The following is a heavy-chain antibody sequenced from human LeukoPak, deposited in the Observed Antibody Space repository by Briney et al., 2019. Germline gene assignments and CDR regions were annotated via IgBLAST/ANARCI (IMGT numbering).Heavy chain of an antibody. CDR2: FYSVGST. V-gene: IGHV3-53*01. CDR3: ARGLSYGDYFDC. J-gene: IGHJ4*02. D-gene: IGHD4-17*01. CDR1: GFTVSSNY. Sequence: GGSLRLSCAASGFTVSSNYMSWVRQAPGKGLEWVSVFYSVGSTYYADSVKGRFTISRDNSKNTLYLQMNSLRAEDTAVYYCARGLSYGDYFDCWGQGTLVTVSS.